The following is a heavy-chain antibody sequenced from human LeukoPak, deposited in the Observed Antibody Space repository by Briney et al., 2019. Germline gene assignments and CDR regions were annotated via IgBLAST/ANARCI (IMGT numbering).Heavy chain of an antibody. V-gene: IGHV4-4*07. CDR3: ARDRPGLHSRANSHPDY. Sequence: SETLSLTCTVSGGSISSYYWSWIRQPAGKGLEWIGRIYTSGSTNYNPSLKSRVTISVDTSKNQFSLKLSSVTAADTAVYYCARDRPGLHSRANSHPDYWAQGTLVTVSS. CDR2: IYTSGST. D-gene: IGHD4/OR15-4a*01. J-gene: IGHJ4*02. CDR1: GGSISSYY.